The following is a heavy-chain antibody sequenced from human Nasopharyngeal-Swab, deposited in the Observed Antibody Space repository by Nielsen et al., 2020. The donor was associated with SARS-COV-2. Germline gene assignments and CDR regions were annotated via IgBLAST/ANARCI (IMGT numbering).Heavy chain of an antibody. Sequence: GESLKISCAASGFTFSSYDMHWVRQATGKGLEWVSAIGTAGDTYYPGSVKGRFTISRENAKNSLYLQMNSLRAGDTAVYYCAREGSIAARLGSLTSYYYYGMDVWGQGTTVTVSS. D-gene: IGHD6-6*01. V-gene: IGHV3-13*01. CDR3: AREGSIAARLGSLTSYYYYGMDV. CDR1: GFTFSSYD. J-gene: IGHJ6*02. CDR2: IGTAGDT.